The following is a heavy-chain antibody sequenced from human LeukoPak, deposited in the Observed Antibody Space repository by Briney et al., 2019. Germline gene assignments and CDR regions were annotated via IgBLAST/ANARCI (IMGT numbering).Heavy chain of an antibody. V-gene: IGHV4-59*12. CDR1: GGSISKYY. D-gene: IGHD1-26*01. Sequence: PSETLSLTCTLSGGSISKYYWSWLRQPPGGGVEGVGYICLTGSTKYNPPRQRRVTISIDTTGNHFSLTLTSVTAADTAVYYCARAPPGATYYYGMDVWGQGTTVTVSS. J-gene: IGHJ6*02. CDR2: ICLTGST. CDR3: ARAPPGATYYYGMDV.